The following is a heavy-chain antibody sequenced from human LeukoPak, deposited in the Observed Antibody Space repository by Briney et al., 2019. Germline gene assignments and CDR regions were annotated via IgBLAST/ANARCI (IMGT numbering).Heavy chain of an antibody. J-gene: IGHJ4*02. V-gene: IGHV4-39*02. CDR3: ARDNWSGIAFYFDY. CDR2: IYYSGST. Sequence: PSETLSLTCTVSGVSISSSNSYWGWIRQPPGKGLEWIGSIYYSGSTYYNPSLKSRVTISVDTSKNQFSLKLSSVTAADTAVYYCARDNWSGIAFYFDYWGQGTLVTVSS. CDR1: GVSISSSNSY. D-gene: IGHD6-13*01.